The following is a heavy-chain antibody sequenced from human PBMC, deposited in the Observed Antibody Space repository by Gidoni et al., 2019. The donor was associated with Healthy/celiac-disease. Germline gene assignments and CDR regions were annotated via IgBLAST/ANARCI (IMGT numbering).Heavy chain of an antibody. D-gene: IGHD6-19*01. CDR3: AKDFMSGWYPSFEN. CDR2: ISYDGSNK. Sequence: QVQLVESGGGVVQPGRSLRLSCAASGFTFSSYGMHWVRQAPGKGLEWVAVISYDGSNKYYADSVKGRFTISRDNSKNTLYLQMNSLRAEDTAVYYCAKDFMSGWYPSFENWGQGTLVTVSS. V-gene: IGHV3-30*18. CDR1: GFTFSSYG. J-gene: IGHJ4*02.